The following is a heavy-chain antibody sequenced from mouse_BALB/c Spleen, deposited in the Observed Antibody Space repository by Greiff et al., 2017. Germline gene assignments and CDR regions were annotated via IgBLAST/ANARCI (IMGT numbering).Heavy chain of an antibody. Sequence: EVKLVEPGGGLVKPGGSLKLSCAASGFTFSDYYMYWVRQTPEKRLAWVATISDGGSYTYYPDSVKGRFTISRDNAKNNLYLQMSSLKSEDTAMYYCARGDYGPYWYFDVWGAGTTVTVSS. D-gene: IGHD1-2*01. J-gene: IGHJ1*01. CDR2: ISDGGSYT. CDR1: GFTFSDYY. V-gene: IGHV5-4*02. CDR3: ARGDYGPYWYFDV.